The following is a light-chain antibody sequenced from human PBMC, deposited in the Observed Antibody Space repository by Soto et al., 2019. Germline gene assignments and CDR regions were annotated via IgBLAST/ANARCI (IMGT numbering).Light chain of an antibody. CDR3: MQALQTPYT. CDR2: LGS. Sequence: VLTQSQLSLPVTPGEPASISCRSSQSLLHSNVYNYLDWYLQKPGQSPQLLIYLGSNRASGVPDRFSGSGSGTDFTLKISRVEAEDVGVYYCMQALQTPYTFGQGTKVDIK. J-gene: IGKJ2*01. V-gene: IGKV2-28*01. CDR1: QSLLHSNVYNY.